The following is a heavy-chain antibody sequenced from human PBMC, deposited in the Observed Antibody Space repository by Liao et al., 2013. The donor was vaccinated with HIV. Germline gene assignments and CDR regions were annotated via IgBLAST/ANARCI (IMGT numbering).Heavy chain of an antibody. CDR3: ARGSRGFYNY. CDR1: GGSISSSRYY. CDR2: IYYSGST. D-gene: IGHD3-3*01. Sequence: QLQLQESGPGLVKASETLSLTCTVSGGSISSSRYYWGWIRQPPGKGLEWIGSIYYSGSTYYNPSLKSRVTMSVDTSKNQFSLNLNSVTAADTAVYFCARGSRGFYNYWGQGTLVTVSS. V-gene: IGHV4-39*07. J-gene: IGHJ4*02.